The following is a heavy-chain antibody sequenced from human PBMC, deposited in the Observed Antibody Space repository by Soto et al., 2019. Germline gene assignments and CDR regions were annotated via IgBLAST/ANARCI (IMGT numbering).Heavy chain of an antibody. CDR2: IIPILGIA. CDR1: GGTFSIYT. D-gene: IGHD1-26*01. Sequence: QVQLVQSGAEVKKPGASVKVSCKASGGTFSIYTISWVRQAPGQGLEWMGRIIPILGIANYAQKFQGRVTITADKSTSTAYMELSSLRSEDTAVYYCASGGSYLRRIDYWGQGTLVTVSS. CDR3: ASGGSYLRRIDY. V-gene: IGHV1-69*02. J-gene: IGHJ4*02.